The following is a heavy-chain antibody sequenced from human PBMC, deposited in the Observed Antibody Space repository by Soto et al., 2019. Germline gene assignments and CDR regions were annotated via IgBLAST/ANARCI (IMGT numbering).Heavy chain of an antibody. Sequence: PSETLSLTCAVSGDSMSSSDYYWGWIRQPPGKGLEWIGYIYYSGSTYYNPSLKSRVTISVDTSKNQFSLKLSSVTAADTAVYYCARVDRIAAAGSLYYYYGMDVWGQGTTVTVS. V-gene: IGHV4-31*11. CDR2: IYYSGST. CDR1: GDSMSSSDYY. J-gene: IGHJ6*02. CDR3: ARVDRIAAAGSLYYYYGMDV. D-gene: IGHD6-13*01.